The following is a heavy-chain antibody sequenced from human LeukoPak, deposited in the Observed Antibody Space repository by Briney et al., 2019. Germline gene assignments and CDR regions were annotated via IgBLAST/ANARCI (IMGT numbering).Heavy chain of an antibody. CDR3: ARDLVITFGGVIATNGMDV. D-gene: IGHD3-16*02. J-gene: IGHJ6*02. V-gene: IGHV1-18*01. CDR2: ISAYNGNT. CDR1: GYTFTSYG. Sequence: ASVKVSCKASGYTFTSYGISWVRQAPGQGLEWMGWISAYNGNTNYAQKLQGRVTMTTDTFTSTAYMELRSLRSDDTAVYYCARDLVITFGGVIATNGMDVWGQGTTVTVSS.